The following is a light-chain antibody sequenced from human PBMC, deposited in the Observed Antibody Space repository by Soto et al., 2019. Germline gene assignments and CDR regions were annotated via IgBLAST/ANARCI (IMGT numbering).Light chain of an antibody. CDR2: WAS. V-gene: IGKV4-1*01. CDR1: QSVLYSSNNKNY. CDR3: QQYESTPPT. Sequence: DIVMTQSPDSLAVSLGERATINCKSSQSVLYSSNNKNYLAWYQQRPGQPPKLLIYWASTRESGVPDRFSGSGSGTEFTLTITSLQAEDVAVYYGQQYESTPPTLGQGTKLEIK. J-gene: IGKJ2*01.